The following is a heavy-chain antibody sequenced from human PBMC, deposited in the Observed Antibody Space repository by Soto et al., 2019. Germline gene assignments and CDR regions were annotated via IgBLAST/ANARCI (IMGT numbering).Heavy chain of an antibody. CDR1: GGSFSGYY. CDR2: INHSGST. J-gene: IGHJ3*02. CDR3: ARAGYYDSSLGAFDI. V-gene: IGHV4-34*01. D-gene: IGHD3-22*01. Sequence: PSETLSLTCAVYGGSFSGYYWSWIRQPPGKGLEWIGEINHSGSTNYNPSLKSRVTISVDTSKNQFSLKLSSVTAADTAVYYCARAGYYDSSLGAFDIWGQGTMVTVSS.